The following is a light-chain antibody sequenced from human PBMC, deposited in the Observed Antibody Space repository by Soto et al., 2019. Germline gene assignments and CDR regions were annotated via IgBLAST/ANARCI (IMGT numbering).Light chain of an antibody. Sequence: DIQMTQSPSTLSASVGDSVTITCRASQSISSWLAWYQQKPGKAPKLLIYTASNLESGVPSRLRGSGSGTEFTLTITSLQPDDFATYYCQQYNSQSTFGQGTKVEIK. CDR1: QSISSW. V-gene: IGKV1-5*03. CDR2: TAS. CDR3: QQYNSQST. J-gene: IGKJ1*01.